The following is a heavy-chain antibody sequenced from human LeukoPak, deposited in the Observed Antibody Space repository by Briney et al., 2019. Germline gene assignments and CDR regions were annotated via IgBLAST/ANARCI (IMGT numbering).Heavy chain of an antibody. J-gene: IGHJ4*02. V-gene: IGHV1-18*01. CDR2: TSVNNGDT. Sequence: ASVKVSCKASGYMFNLYGISWVRQAPGQGLEWMAWTSVNNGDTKYGQKFQGRVTVTTDTSTSTVYLELRSLRPDNTAVYYCVRDQYLNVMTGFDEWGQGTLVTVSS. CDR1: GYMFNLYG. CDR3: VRDQYLNVMTGFDE. D-gene: IGHD3-9*01.